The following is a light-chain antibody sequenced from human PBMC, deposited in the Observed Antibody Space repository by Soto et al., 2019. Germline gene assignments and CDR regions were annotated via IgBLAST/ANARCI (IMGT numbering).Light chain of an antibody. CDR2: DAS. Sequence: VVTNSSATQSQSAGQTATLSCRASQSVSRHLAWYQQKPGQAPRLLIYDASSRATGIPDRFSGSGSGTDFTLTITRLEPEDFGVYYCQQYCTLEMMFGQGTRLEIK. CDR3: QQYCTLEMM. J-gene: IGKJ5*01. CDR1: QSVSRH. V-gene: IGKV3-11*01.